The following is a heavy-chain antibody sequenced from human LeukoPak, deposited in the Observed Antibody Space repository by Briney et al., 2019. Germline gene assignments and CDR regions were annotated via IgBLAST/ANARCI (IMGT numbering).Heavy chain of an antibody. V-gene: IGHV3-7*01. D-gene: IGHD6-19*01. Sequence: GGSLRLSCVASGFTFSSYWMTWVRQAPEKGLEWLANIKEDGSIQYYLDSVRGRFTISRDNAKTSVYLQLNSLRADDTAVYYCARDVWTGVAVSDYWGQGTLVTVSS. CDR1: GFTFSSYW. CDR3: ARDVWTGVAVSDY. J-gene: IGHJ4*02. CDR2: IKEDGSIQ.